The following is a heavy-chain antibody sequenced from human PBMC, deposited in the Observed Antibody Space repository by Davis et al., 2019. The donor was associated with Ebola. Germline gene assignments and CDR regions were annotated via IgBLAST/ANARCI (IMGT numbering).Heavy chain of an antibody. Sequence: GESPKTPCAASGFTFSSYWMHWVRQAPGKGLVWVSRISSDGTSTIYADSVKGRFTISRDNAKNTLSLQMNNLRAEDTAVYYCVRVPVWGQGTTVTVSS. CDR1: GFTFSSYW. V-gene: IGHV3-74*01. CDR3: VRVPV. CDR2: ISSDGTST. J-gene: IGHJ6*02.